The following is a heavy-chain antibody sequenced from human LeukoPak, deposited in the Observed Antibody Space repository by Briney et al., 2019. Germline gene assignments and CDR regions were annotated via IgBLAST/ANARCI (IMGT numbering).Heavy chain of an antibody. CDR1: GFNFSNYW. J-gene: IGHJ4*02. CDR3: VRTWMVRHPDPFYFDY. Sequence: GGSLRLSCAASGFNFSNYWMHWVRQAPGKGLVWVSRINTDGSITTYADSVKGRLTISRDNAKNTLYLQMNSLRDDDTAVYYCVRTWMVRHPDPFYFDYWGQGTLVTVSS. CDR2: INTDGSIT. V-gene: IGHV3-74*01. D-gene: IGHD3-10*01.